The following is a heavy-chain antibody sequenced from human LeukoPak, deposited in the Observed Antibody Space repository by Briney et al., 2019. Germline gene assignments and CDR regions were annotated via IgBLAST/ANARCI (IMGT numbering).Heavy chain of an antibody. CDR2: FKTNSGQV. Sequence: PGGSLRLSCVASGFTFSDYAMNWVRQAPGKGLEWVSTFKTNSGQVYYAESVRGRFTISRVNSKNTEYLEMSSLRAEDTALYFCARSVPDYTRFDYWGQGALVTVSS. V-gene: IGHV3-23*01. J-gene: IGHJ4*02. CDR3: ARSVPDYTRFDY. D-gene: IGHD4-11*01. CDR1: GFTFSDYA.